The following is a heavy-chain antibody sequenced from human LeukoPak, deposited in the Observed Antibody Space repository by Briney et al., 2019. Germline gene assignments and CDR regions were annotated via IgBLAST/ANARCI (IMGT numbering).Heavy chain of an antibody. CDR1: GGSISSGSYY. CDR2: IYTSGST. Sequence: PSETLSLTCTVSGGSISSGSYYWSWIRQPAGKGLEWIVRIYTSGSTNYNPSLKSRVTISVDTSKNQFSLKLSSVTAADTAVYYCAREGWLSTTNYWGQGTLVTVSS. D-gene: IGHD3-22*01. V-gene: IGHV4-61*02. CDR3: AREGWLSTTNY. J-gene: IGHJ4*02.